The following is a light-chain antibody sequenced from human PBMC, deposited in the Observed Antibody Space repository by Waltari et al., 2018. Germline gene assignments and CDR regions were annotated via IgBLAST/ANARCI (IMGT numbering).Light chain of an antibody. J-gene: IGLJ1*01. Sequence: SYVLTQPPSVSAAPGQTATITCGGNNIGSKGVHWYQQKPGQAPVLVVYDDSDRPSGIRERFSGSNSGNTATLTISRVEAGDEADYYCQVWDSTSDHYVFGTGTQVTVL. V-gene: IGLV3-21*02. CDR3: QVWDSTSDHYV. CDR2: DDS. CDR1: NIGSKG.